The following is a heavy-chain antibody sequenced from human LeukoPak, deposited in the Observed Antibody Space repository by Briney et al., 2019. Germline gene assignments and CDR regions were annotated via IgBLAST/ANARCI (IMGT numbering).Heavy chain of an antibody. CDR1: GFTFNDYA. V-gene: IGHV3-23*01. D-gene: IGHD6-13*01. Sequence: GGSLRLSCAASGFTFNDYAINGVRQAPGKGLEGVSVISGGTGGSTYYADSVKGRFTISRDNSKNTLYLQMNSLRAEDTAVYYCAKGGSSSWTQFDYWGQGTLVTVSS. CDR3: AKGGSSSWTQFDY. J-gene: IGHJ4*02. CDR2: ISGGTGGST.